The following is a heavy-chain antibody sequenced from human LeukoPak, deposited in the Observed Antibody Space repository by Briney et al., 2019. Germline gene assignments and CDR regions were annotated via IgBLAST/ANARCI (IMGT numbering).Heavy chain of an antibody. Sequence: ASVKVSCKVSGYTLTELSMHWVRQAPGKGLEWMGGFDPEDGETIYAQKFQSRVTMTEDTSTDTAYMELSSLRSEDTAVYYCARQGKDGYNFEASDIWGQGTMVTVSS. V-gene: IGHV1-24*01. D-gene: IGHD5-24*01. CDR3: ARQGKDGYNFEASDI. J-gene: IGHJ3*02. CDR2: FDPEDGET. CDR1: GYTLTELS.